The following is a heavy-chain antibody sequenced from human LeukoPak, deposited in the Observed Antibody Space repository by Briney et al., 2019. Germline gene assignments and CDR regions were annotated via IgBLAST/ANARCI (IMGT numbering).Heavy chain of an antibody. CDR1: GFTFSSYG. V-gene: IGHV3-33*01. CDR3: ARDRRAPYGDYGLDY. J-gene: IGHJ4*02. CDR2: IWYDGSNK. Sequence: GRSLRLSCAASGFTFSSYGMHWVRQAPGKGLEWVAVIWYDGSNKYYADSVKGRFTISRDNSKSTLYLQMNSLRAEDTAVYYCARDRRAPYGDYGLDYWGQGTLVTVSS. D-gene: IGHD4-17*01.